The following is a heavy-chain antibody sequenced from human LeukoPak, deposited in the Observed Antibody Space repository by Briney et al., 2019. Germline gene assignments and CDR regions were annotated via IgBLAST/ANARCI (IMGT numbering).Heavy chain of an antibody. D-gene: IGHD6-25*01. CDR1: GFMFSSYW. Sequence: TGGSLTLSCAASGFMFSSYWMSWARQAPGKGLEWVANIKEDGSEKHYVDSVKGRFTISRDNAKNSLYLQMNSLRVEDTALYYCERGQGIAASYWGQGTLVTVSS. CDR3: ERGQGIAASY. CDR2: IKEDGSEK. V-gene: IGHV3-7*03. J-gene: IGHJ4*02.